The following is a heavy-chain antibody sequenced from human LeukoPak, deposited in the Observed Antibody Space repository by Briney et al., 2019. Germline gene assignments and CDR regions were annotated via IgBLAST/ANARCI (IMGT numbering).Heavy chain of an antibody. D-gene: IGHD1-26*01. CDR2: INHSGST. CDR1: GGSISSGSYY. J-gene: IGHJ5*02. CDR3: ARATRKTIAGSYVSLWFDP. V-gene: IGHV4-39*07. Sequence: SETLSLTCTVSGGSISSGSYYWSWIRQPPGKGLEWIGEINHSGSTNYNPSLKSRVTISVDTSKNQFSLKLSSVTAADTAVYYCARATRKTIAGSYVSLWFDPWGQGTLVTVSS.